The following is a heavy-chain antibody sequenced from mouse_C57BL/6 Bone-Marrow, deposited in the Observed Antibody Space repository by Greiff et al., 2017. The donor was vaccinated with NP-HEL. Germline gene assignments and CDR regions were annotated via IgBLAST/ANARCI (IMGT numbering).Heavy chain of an antibody. J-gene: IGHJ2*01. D-gene: IGHD4-1*01. CDR3: ARLPLGANCYFDY. Sequence: VQLQQPGAELVKPGASVKLSCKASGYTFTSYWMHWVKQRTGRGLEWIGRIDPNSGGTKYNEKFKSKATLTVDKPSSTAYMQLSSLTSEDSAVYYCARLPLGANCYFDYWGQGTTLTVSS. V-gene: IGHV1-72*01. CDR2: IDPNSGGT. CDR1: GYTFTSYW.